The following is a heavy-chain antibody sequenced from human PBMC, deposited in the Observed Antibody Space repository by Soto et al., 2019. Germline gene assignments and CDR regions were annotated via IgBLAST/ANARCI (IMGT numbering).Heavy chain of an antibody. CDR3: ARDSTVAARAFDI. CDR1: GGSISSGGYY. V-gene: IGHV4-31*01. Sequence: QVQLQESGPGLVKPSQTLSLTCTVSGGSISSGGYYWNWIRQHPGKGLEWVGYIYYRRGTFYNPSLQSQVTNSADTSKNRCSLRLSAVTAGDTAIYYCARDSTVAARAFDIWGRGTMVTVSS. CDR2: IYYRRGT. D-gene: IGHD6-6*01. J-gene: IGHJ3*02.